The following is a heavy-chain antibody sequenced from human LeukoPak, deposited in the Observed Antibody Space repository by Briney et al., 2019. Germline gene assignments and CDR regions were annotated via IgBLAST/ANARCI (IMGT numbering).Heavy chain of an antibody. J-gene: IGHJ4*02. V-gene: IGHV1-18*01. Sequence: GASVKVSCQASGYTFTSYDINWVRQATGQGLEWMGWISAYNGNTNYAQKLQGRVTMTTDTSTSTAYMELRSLRSDDTAVYYCARSYYYDCSGYYYSWGQGTLVTVSS. CDR1: GYTFTSYD. D-gene: IGHD3-22*01. CDR2: ISAYNGNT. CDR3: ARSYYYDCSGYYYS.